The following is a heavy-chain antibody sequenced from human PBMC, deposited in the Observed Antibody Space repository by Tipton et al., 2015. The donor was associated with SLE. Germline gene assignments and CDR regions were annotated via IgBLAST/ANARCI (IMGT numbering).Heavy chain of an antibody. D-gene: IGHD1-14*01. CDR3: AGHLSGGRNWAALGY. Sequence: QSGAEVKKPGASVRVSCKASGSTFTGYWLHWVRQAPGQGLEWMGWTNPDTGGTNYAQKFQGRVTMTRDTSITTAYLELSGLASGDTSVCYCAGHLSGGRNWAALGYWGQGTLVTVPS. V-gene: IGHV1-2*02. J-gene: IGHJ4*02. CDR1: GSTFTGYW. CDR2: TNPDTGGT.